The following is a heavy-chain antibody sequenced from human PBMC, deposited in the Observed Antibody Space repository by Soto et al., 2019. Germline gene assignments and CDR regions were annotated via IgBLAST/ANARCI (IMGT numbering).Heavy chain of an antibody. Sequence: PGGSLRLSCAAPGFTFSSYAMSWVRQAPGKGLEWVSAISGSGGSTYYADSVKGRFTISRDNSKNTLYLQMNSLGAEDKAVYYCAKAFPRGYYDSSGYVYWGQGTLVTVSS. CDR3: AKAFPRGYYDSSGYVY. V-gene: IGHV3-23*01. D-gene: IGHD3-22*01. J-gene: IGHJ4*02. CDR1: GFTFSSYA. CDR2: ISGSGGST.